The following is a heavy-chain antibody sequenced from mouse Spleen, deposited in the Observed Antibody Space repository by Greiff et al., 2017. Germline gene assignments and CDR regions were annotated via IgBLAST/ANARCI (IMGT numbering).Heavy chain of an antibody. V-gene: IGHV2-6*03. Sequence: QVQLKETGPGLVAPSQSLSITCTVSGFSLTSYGVHWVRQPPGKGLEWLVVIWSDGSTNYNSALKSRLSISKDNSKSQVFLKMNSLQTDDTAMYYCARNWDGGDYFDYWGQGTTLTGSS. CDR1: GFSLTSYG. J-gene: IGHJ2*01. CDR2: IWSDGST. D-gene: IGHD4-1*01. CDR3: ARNWDGGDYFDY.